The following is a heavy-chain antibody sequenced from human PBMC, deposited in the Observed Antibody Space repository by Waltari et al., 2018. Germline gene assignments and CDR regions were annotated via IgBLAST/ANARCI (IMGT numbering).Heavy chain of an antibody. J-gene: IGHJ5*02. CDR2: IKQDGSEK. D-gene: IGHD2-2*01. CDR3: AREGVVVGWFDP. CDR1: GLPFSSYC. V-gene: IGHV3-7*03. Sequence: EVQLVESGGGLVQPGGSLRLSCAAPGLPFSSYCMSCVRQAHGKGLEWMANIKQDGSEKYYVDAVKGRFTISRDNAKNSLYLQMNSLRAEDTAVYYCAREGVVVGWFDPGAREPWSPSPQ.